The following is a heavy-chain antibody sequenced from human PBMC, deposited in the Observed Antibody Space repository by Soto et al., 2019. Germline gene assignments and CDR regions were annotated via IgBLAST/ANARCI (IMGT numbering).Heavy chain of an antibody. CDR2: IFPGDSDT. Sequence: PGEPLKISCKGSGYNFANYWIGWVRQMPGKGLEWMGMIFPGDSDTKNSPSLQGQITMSVDKSDSSAYLQWRSLKASDTAMYYCAAGYTTGPDAFDIWGQGTMVTVSS. J-gene: IGHJ3*02. V-gene: IGHV5-51*01. D-gene: IGHD6-13*01. CDR3: AAGYTTGPDAFDI. CDR1: GYNFANYW.